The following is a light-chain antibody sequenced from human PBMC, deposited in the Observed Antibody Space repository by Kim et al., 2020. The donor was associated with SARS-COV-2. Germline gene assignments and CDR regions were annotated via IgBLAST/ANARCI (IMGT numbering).Light chain of an antibody. CDR2: DAS. CDR1: QSVSSY. Sequence: EIVLTQSPATLSLSPGERATLSCRASQSVSSYLAWYQQKPGQAPRLLIYDASNRATGIPARFSGSASGTDFTLTISSLEPEDFAVYYCQQRSNWSFTFGQGTRLEIK. V-gene: IGKV3-11*01. CDR3: QQRSNWSFT. J-gene: IGKJ5*01.